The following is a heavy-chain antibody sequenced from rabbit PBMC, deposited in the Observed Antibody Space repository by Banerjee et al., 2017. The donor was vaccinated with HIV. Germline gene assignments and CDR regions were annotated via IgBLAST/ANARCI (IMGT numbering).Heavy chain of an antibody. CDR1: GFSFSSSYY. CDR2: IYAGSSGST. J-gene: IGHJ4*01. CDR3: ARDRGLGYFNL. D-gene: IGHD3-1*01. Sequence: QEQLEESGGDLVKPGASLTLTCTASGFSFSSSYYMCWVRQAPGKGLEWIGCIYAGSSGSTYYASWVNGRFTISLDNAQNTVFLQMTSLTAADTATYFCARDRGLGYFNLWGPGTLVTVS. V-gene: IGHV1S45*01.